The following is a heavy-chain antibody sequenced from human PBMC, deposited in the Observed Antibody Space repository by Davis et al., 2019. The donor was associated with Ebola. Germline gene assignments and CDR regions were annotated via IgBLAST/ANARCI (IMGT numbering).Heavy chain of an antibody. CDR1: GGSISSSSYY. Sequence: MPSETLSLTCTVSGGSISSSSYYWGWIRQPPGKGLEWIGSIYYSGSTYYNPSLKSRVTISVDTSKNQFSLKLSSVTAADTAVYYCARGLPFDPWGQGTLVTVSS. CDR3: ARGLPFDP. CDR2: IYYSGST. J-gene: IGHJ5*02. D-gene: IGHD3/OR15-3a*01. V-gene: IGHV4-39*07.